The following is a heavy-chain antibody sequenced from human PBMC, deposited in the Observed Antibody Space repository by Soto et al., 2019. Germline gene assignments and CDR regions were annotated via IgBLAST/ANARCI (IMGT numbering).Heavy chain of an antibody. CDR2: MNPNSGNT. J-gene: IGHJ5*02. D-gene: IGHD6-6*01. V-gene: IGHV1-8*01. Sequence: QVQLVQSGAEVKKPGASVKVSCKASGYTFTSYDINWVRQATGQGLEWMGWMNPNSGNTGYAQKFQGRVTMTRNTSISTAYMELSSLRSEDTAVYYCARHAPPIEARRRWFDPWGQGTLVTVSS. CDR1: GYTFTSYD. CDR3: ARHAPPIEARRRWFDP.